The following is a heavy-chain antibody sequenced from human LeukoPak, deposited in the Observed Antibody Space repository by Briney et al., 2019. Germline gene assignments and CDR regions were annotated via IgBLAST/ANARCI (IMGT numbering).Heavy chain of an antibody. Sequence: ASVKVSCKASGYTFTGYYLHWVRQAPGQGPEWMGKINTKSGVTDYASNFQRRVTMTRDTSITTAYMELSRLTSDDPAVYYCARDTGFPSFDFWGQGTLVTVSS. CDR2: INTKSGVT. V-gene: IGHV1-2*02. CDR3: ARDTGFPSFDF. CDR1: GYTFTGYY. J-gene: IGHJ4*02.